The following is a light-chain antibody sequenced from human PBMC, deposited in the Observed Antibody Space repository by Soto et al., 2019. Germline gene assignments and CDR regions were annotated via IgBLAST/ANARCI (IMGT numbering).Light chain of an antibody. CDR3: QQYNTYSRT. J-gene: IGKJ1*01. CDR2: KAS. Sequence: DIQMTQSPSTLSASVGDRVTITCRASQSVNIWLAWYQQKPGKAPKLLIYKASSLESGVPSRFSGSGSGTEFTLTISSLQPDDFATYYCQQYNTYSRTFVQGTKVEIK. CDR1: QSVNIW. V-gene: IGKV1-5*03.